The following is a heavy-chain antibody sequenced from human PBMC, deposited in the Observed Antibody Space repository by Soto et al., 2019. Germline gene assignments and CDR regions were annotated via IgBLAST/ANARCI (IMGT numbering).Heavy chain of an antibody. V-gene: IGHV1-8*01. CDR3: ARRGYSGSWYYYSYYGRDV. J-gene: IGHJ6*04. CDR1: GYTFTSYD. D-gene: IGHD6-13*01. Sequence: QVQLVQSGAEVKKPGASVKVSFKASGYTFTSYDINWVRQATGQGLEWMGWMNPDSGNTGYAQKFQGRVTMTRNTPISTSYMELSSPRSQDTAVYYCARRGYSGSWYYYSYYGRDVRGKGTTVTVSS. CDR2: MNPDSGNT.